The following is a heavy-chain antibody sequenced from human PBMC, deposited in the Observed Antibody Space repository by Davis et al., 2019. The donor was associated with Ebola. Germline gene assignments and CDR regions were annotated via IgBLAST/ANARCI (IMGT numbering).Heavy chain of an antibody. Sequence: AASVKVSCKASGGNFSKYAINWVRQAPGQGLEWMGGIIPIFGTANYAQRFQGRVTITADESTSTAYMELSSLRSEDTALYYCARDASCSGGSCNDYWGQGTLVTVSS. J-gene: IGHJ4*02. CDR3: ARDASCSGGSCNDY. V-gene: IGHV1-69*13. CDR2: IIPIFGTA. D-gene: IGHD2-15*01. CDR1: GGNFSKYA.